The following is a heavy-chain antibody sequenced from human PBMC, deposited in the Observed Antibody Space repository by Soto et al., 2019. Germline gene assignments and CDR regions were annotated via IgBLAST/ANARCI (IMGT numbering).Heavy chain of an antibody. V-gene: IGHV1-18*04. CDR2: INAYSGNT. CDR3: ARDRVSYQQAFDI. CDR1: GYTFTGYY. D-gene: IGHD6-13*01. J-gene: IGHJ3*02. Sequence: GASVKVSCKASGYTFTGYYMHWVRQAPGQGLEWMGWINAYSGNTNYAQKLQGRVTMTTDTSTSTAYMELRSLRSDDTAVYYCARDRVSYQQAFDIWGQGTMVTVSS.